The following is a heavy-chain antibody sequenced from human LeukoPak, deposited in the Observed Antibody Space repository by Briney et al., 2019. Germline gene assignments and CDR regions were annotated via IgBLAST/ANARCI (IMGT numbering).Heavy chain of an antibody. Sequence: ASVKVSCKASGYTFTIYYMHWVRQAPGQGLEWMGWINPNSGGTNYAQKFQGRVTMTRDTSISTAYMELSRLRSDDTAVYYCARGGSSSWYSSGSYWGQGTLVTVSS. V-gene: IGHV1-2*02. CDR1: GYTFTIYY. CDR3: ARGGSSSWYSSGSY. D-gene: IGHD6-13*01. J-gene: IGHJ4*02. CDR2: INPNSGGT.